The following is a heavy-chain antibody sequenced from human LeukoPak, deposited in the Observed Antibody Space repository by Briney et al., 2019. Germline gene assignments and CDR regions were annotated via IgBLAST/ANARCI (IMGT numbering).Heavy chain of an antibody. Sequence: GGSLRLSCAASGFTFSSYAMHWVRQAPGKGLEWVAVISYDGSNKYYADSVKGRFTISRDNSKNTLYLQMNSLRAEDTAVYYCARGVGGQRGFLWYWGQGTLVTVSS. J-gene: IGHJ4*02. D-gene: IGHD3-16*01. V-gene: IGHV3-30*04. CDR3: ARGVGGQRGFLWY. CDR2: ISYDGSNK. CDR1: GFTFSSYA.